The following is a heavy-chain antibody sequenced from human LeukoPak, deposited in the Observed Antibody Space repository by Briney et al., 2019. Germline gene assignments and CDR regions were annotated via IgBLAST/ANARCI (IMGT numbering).Heavy chain of an antibody. V-gene: IGHV1-2*02. J-gene: IGHJ6*03. CDR1: GYTFTGYY. D-gene: IGHD2-8*01. CDR3: ARGGLRVMVYRLYYMDV. CDR2: INPNSGDT. Sequence: ASVKVSCKASGYTFTGYYMSWVRQAPGQGLEWMGWINPNSGDTKYAQKFQGRVTMTRDTSISTAYMELTRLRSDDTAVYYCARGGLRVMVYRLYYMDVWGKGTTVTVSS.